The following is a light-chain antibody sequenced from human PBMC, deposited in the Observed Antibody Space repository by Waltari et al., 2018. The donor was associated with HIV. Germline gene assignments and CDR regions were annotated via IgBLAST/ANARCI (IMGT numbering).Light chain of an antibody. J-gene: IGLJ1*01. CDR1: SSDVRGFNY. Sequence: QSALTQHPSSSGSPGQSVTISCTGTSSDVRGFNYVSWYQQHPGKAPKLIIYEVSKRPSGVPDRFSGSKSGNTASLTVSGLQADDEADYYCSSYAGNNNFVFGTGTKVTVL. CDR2: EVS. CDR3: SSYAGNNNFV. V-gene: IGLV2-8*01.